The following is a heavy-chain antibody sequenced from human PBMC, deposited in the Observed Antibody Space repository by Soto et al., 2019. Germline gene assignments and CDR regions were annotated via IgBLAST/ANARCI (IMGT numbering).Heavy chain of an antibody. V-gene: IGHV3-30-3*01. D-gene: IGHD2-21*02. CDR3: ARDEIGIVVVTANLDY. CDR1: GFTFSSYA. Sequence: QVQLVESGGGVVQPGRSLRLSCAASGFTFSSYAMHWVRQAPGKGLEWVAVISYDGSNKYYADSVKGRFTISRDNSKNTLYLQMNSLRAEDTAVYYCARDEIGIVVVTANLDYWGQGTLVTVSS. CDR2: ISYDGSNK. J-gene: IGHJ4*02.